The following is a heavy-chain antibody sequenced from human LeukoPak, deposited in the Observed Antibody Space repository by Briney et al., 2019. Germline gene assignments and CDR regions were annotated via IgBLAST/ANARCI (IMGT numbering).Heavy chain of an antibody. CDR2: ISGSGGST. D-gene: IGHD6-13*01. Sequence: GGSLRLSCAASGFTVSSNYMSWVRQAPGKGLEWASAISGSGGSTYYADSVKGRFTISRDNSKNTLYLQMNSLRAENTAVYYCAKRVAAAGKFAFDIWGQGTMVTVSS. CDR3: AKRVAAAGKFAFDI. CDR1: GFTVSSNY. V-gene: IGHV3-23*01. J-gene: IGHJ3*02.